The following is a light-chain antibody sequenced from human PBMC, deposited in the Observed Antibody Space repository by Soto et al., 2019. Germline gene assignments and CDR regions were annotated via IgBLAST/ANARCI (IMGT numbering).Light chain of an antibody. CDR2: SAS. CDR3: QETYNSPPLT. V-gene: IGKV1-39*01. J-gene: IGKJ4*01. CDR1: QSIGTS. Sequence: DIQMTQSPSSLSAYVGDRITITCRASQSIGTSLNWYQHKPGKAPNLLIYSASSVQSGVPSRFSASGSETEFTLTISSLQPEDFGTYYCQETYNSPPLTFGGGTKVEIK.